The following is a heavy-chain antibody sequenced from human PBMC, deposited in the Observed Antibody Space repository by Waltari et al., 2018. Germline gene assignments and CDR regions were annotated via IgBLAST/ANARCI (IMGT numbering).Heavy chain of an antibody. CDR1: GFTFSSYA. CDR2: ISGSGGST. CDR3: AKMDYYDYVWGSSNAFDI. D-gene: IGHD3-16*01. J-gene: IGHJ3*02. V-gene: IGHV3-23*04. Sequence: EVQLVESGGGLVQPGGSLRLSCAASGFTFSSYAMSWVRQAPGKGLEWVSAISGSGGSTYYADSVKGRFTISRDNSKNTLYLQMNSLRAEDTAVYYCAKMDYYDYVWGSSNAFDIWGQGTMVTVSS.